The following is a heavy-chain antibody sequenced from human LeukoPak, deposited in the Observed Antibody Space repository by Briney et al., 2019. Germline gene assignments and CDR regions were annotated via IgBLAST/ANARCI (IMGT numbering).Heavy chain of an antibody. CDR1: TDSMTSYY. J-gene: IGHJ2*01. V-gene: IGHV4-59*08. CDR2: IYYTGRA. CDR3: ARLHLYYDILTPRYFDL. Sequence: SETLSLTCSVSTDSMTSYYWSWIRQPPGKGLEWIGYIYYTGRANYNPSLKSRVSISVDTSKNQFSLKFSSVTAADTAVYSCARLHLYYDILTPRYFDLWGRGTLVTVSS. D-gene: IGHD3-9*01.